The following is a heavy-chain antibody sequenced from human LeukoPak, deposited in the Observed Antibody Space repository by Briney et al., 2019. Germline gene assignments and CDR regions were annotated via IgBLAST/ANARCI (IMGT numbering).Heavy chain of an antibody. Sequence: GGSLRLSCAASGFTVSSNYMSWVRQAPGKGLEWVSVIYSGGNTYFADSVKGRFTIFRDNSKKTLYLQMNSLKAEDHDVYYCARAPPMSYYDILTGYNPIWGQGTMVTVSS. J-gene: IGHJ3*02. D-gene: IGHD3-9*01. CDR3: ARAPPMSYYDILTGYNPI. CDR1: GFTVSSNY. CDR2: IYSGGNT. V-gene: IGHV3-53*01.